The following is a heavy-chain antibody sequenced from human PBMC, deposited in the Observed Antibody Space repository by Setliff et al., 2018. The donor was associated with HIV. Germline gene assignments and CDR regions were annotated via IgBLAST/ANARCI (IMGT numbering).Heavy chain of an antibody. D-gene: IGHD6-19*01. J-gene: IGHJ3*02. CDR3: ATGPTYSSGSPDI. V-gene: IGHV1-69-2*01. Sequence: ASVKVSCKTSGYTFTDYYIHWVQQAPGKGLEWLGRVDPEDDERIYAEKFRGRLTITADTSTHTAHMELTSLRSDDTAVYYCATGPTYSSGSPDIWSQGTMVTVSS. CDR1: GYTFTDYY. CDR2: VDPEDDER.